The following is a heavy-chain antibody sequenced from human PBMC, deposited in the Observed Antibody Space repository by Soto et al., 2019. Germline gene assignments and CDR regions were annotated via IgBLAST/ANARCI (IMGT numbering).Heavy chain of an antibody. CDR2: IIPIFGAA. J-gene: IGHJ5*02. CDR1: GGTFNNHA. CDR3: ARGVHNWFDP. V-gene: IGHV1-69*12. D-gene: IGHD3-10*01. Sequence: QVQLVQSGAEVKKPGSSVKVSCKASGGTFNNHAISWVRQAPGQGLEWLGGIIPIFGAANYAQKFQGRVTITADEFTSTVHMGLSSRPSEDTAVYCCARGVHNWFDPWGQGTLVTVSS.